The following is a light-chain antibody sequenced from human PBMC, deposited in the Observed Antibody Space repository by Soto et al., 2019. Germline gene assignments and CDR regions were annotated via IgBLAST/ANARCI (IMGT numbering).Light chain of an antibody. V-gene: IGKV3-20*01. CDR1: QSVSNNY. CDR2: GAS. J-gene: IGKJ1*01. Sequence: EIVMTQSPATLSLSPGERATLSCRASQSVSNNYLAWYQQKPGQAPRLLIYGASSRATGIPDRFSGSGSGTDFTLSISRLEPEDFAVYYCQQYDGSSTFGQGTKVDI. CDR3: QQYDGSST.